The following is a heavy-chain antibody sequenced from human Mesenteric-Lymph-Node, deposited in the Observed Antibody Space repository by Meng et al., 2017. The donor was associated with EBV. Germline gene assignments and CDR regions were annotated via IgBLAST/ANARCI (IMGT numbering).Heavy chain of an antibody. CDR1: GYTFNNYG. CDR2: ISAYNRNT. CDR3: ARAGYCSRTTCLSDRFDP. J-gene: IGHJ5*02. V-gene: IGHV1-18*01. D-gene: IGHD2-2*01. Sequence: QLHVVQSGAAVKKPGASVKSSCKASGYTFNNYGITWVRQAPGQGLEWMGWISAYNRNTNYAQKFRGRVTMTRDTSTSTVYMELSSLRSEDTAVYYCARAGYCSRTTCLSDRFDPWGQGTLVTVSS.